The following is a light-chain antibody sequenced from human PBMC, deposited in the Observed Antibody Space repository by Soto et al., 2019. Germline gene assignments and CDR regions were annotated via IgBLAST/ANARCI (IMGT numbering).Light chain of an antibody. CDR2: DVS. Sequence: QSVLTQPASVSGSPGQSITISCTGTSSDVGTYNYVSWYQHRPGKAPKLMIYDVSYRPSGVSNRFSGSKSANTASLTISGLQAEDEADYYCSSCTTSNTQVFGGGTKVTVL. CDR3: SSCTTSNTQV. J-gene: IGLJ3*02. CDR1: SSDVGTYNY. V-gene: IGLV2-14*01.